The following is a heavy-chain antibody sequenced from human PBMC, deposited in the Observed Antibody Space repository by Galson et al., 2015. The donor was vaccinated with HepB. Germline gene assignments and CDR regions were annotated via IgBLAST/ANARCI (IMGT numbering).Heavy chain of an antibody. V-gene: IGHV1-18*04. CDR2: ISAYNGNT. J-gene: IGHJ6*02. D-gene: IGHD6-19*01. CDR3: ARDAAVADEYYYSMDV. Sequence: SVKVSCKASGYTFTSYGISWVRQAPGQGLEWMGWISAYNGNTNYAQKLQGRVTMTTDTSTSTAYMELRSLRSDDTAVYYCARDAAVADEYYYSMDVWGQETTVTVSS. CDR1: GYTFTSYG.